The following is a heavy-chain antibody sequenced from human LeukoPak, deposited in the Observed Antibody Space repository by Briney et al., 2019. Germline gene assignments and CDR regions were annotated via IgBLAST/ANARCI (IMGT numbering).Heavy chain of an antibody. CDR1: GGSINNYY. CDR2: IYETGHT. J-gene: IGHJ4*02. Sequence: SETLSLTCTVSGGSINNYYWSWIRQPPGKGQEWIAYIYETGHTGYNPSLKTRVTISLDTSKNQFSLKLNSVTAADTAVYYCARLGSGWPYFDYWGQGTLVTVSS. V-gene: IGHV4-59*08. CDR3: ARLGSGWPYFDY. D-gene: IGHD6-19*01.